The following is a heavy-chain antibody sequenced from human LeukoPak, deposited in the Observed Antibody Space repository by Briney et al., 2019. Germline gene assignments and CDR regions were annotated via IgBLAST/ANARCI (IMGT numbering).Heavy chain of an antibody. Sequence: GGSLRLSCAASGFTFSSYAMSWVRQAPGKGLEWVSAIIASGGSTYYADSVKGRVTISRDNSKNTLYLQMNSLRAEDTAVYYCAKDSNYYDSSGLMYFDYWGEGTLVTVSS. V-gene: IGHV3-23*01. CDR2: IIASGGST. CDR3: AKDSNYYDSSGLMYFDY. J-gene: IGHJ4*02. CDR1: GFTFSSYA. D-gene: IGHD3-22*01.